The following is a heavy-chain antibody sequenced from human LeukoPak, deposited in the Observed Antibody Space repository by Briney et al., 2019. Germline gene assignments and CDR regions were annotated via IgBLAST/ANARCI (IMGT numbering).Heavy chain of an antibody. CDR3: ARMTTGHDF. CDR1: GTSFSSYY. V-gene: IGHV4-34*01. D-gene: IGHD4-17*01. Sequence: SETLSLTCAVSGTSFSSYYWSWIRQPPGRGLEWIGEVNHSGYTNDNPSLKSRVTISVDTSKNQFSLRLRSVTAADTAVYFCARMTTGHDFWGQGTLVTVSS. CDR2: VNHSGYT. J-gene: IGHJ4*02.